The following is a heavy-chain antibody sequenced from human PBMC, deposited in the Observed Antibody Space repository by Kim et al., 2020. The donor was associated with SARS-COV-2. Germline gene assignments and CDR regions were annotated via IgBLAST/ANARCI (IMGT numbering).Heavy chain of an antibody. CDR1: GGSISSGGYY. CDR3: ARDGPRMVRGVLGAFDI. Sequence: SETLSLTCTVSGGSISSGGYYWSWIRQHPGKGLEWIGYIYYSGSTYYNPSLKSRVTISVDTSKNQFSLKLSSVTAADTAVYYCARDGPRMVRGVLGAFDIGSRRTMVTVSS. D-gene: IGHD3-10*01. J-gene: IGHJ3*02. CDR2: IYYSGST. V-gene: IGHV4-31*03.